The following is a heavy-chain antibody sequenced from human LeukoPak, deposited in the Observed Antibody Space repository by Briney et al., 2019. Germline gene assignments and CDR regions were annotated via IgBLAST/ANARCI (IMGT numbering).Heavy chain of an antibody. Sequence: SETLSLTCTVSGGSISSYYWSWIRQPPGKGLEWIGYIYYSGSTNYNPSLKSRVTISVDTSKNQFSLKLSSVTAADTAVYYCARGQSSIAAAGTSFDYWGQGTLVTVSS. CDR3: ARGQSSIAAAGTSFDY. CDR1: GGSISSYY. J-gene: IGHJ4*02. D-gene: IGHD6-13*01. CDR2: IYYSGST. V-gene: IGHV4-59*01.